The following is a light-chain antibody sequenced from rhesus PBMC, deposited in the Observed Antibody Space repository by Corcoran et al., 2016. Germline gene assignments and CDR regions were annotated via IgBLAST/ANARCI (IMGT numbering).Light chain of an antibody. J-gene: IGKJ3*01. V-gene: IGKV1-33*02. CDR3: QHGYGIFT. Sequence: DIQMTQSPSSLSASVGDRVTITCQASPGTSNNLAWYQQKPGKVPKLLIYASSHLQSGVPSRFSGSGSGTVFTLTISSLQPEDFATYFCQHGYGIFTFGPGTKLDIK. CDR1: PGTSNN. CDR2: ASS.